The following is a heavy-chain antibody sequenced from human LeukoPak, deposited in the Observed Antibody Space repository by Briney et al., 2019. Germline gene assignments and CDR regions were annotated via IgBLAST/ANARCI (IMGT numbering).Heavy chain of an antibody. CDR1: GFTFSSYS. Sequence: GGSLRLPCAASGFTFSSYSMNWVRQAPGKGLEWVSYISSSGTTTFYADSVKGRFTISRDNAKNSLYLQMNSLRVEDTAVYYCTRDEEGASREFDYWGQGALVTVSS. J-gene: IGHJ4*02. D-gene: IGHD1-26*01. CDR2: ISSSGTTT. CDR3: TRDEEGASREFDY. V-gene: IGHV3-48*04.